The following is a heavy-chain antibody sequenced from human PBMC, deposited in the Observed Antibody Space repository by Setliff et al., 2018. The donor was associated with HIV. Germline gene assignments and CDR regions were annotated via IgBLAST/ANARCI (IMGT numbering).Heavy chain of an antibody. J-gene: IGHJ4*02. V-gene: IGHV3-15*07. D-gene: IGHD3-22*01. CDR1: GFTFSNAW. CDR2: IKTKADGGTA. CDR3: ARESQIDYYDSSGLYYFDY. Sequence: GESLKISCAASGFTFSNAWMNWVRQAPGKGLEWVGRIKTKADGGTADYAAPVKGRFTISRDNAKNSLYLQMNSLRAEDTAVYYCARESQIDYYDSSGLYYFDYWGQGTLVTVSS.